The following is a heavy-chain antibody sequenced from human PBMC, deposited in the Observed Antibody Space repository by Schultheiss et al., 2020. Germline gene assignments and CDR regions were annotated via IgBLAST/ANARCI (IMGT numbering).Heavy chain of an antibody. CDR3: ASPSDIDPNRLDY. CDR1: GGSFSGYY. D-gene: IGHD1/OR15-1a*01. CDR2: IYSSGST. V-gene: IGHV4-34*10. J-gene: IGHJ4*02. Sequence: SETLTLTCAVYGGSFSGYYWSWIRQPPGKGLEWIGQIYSSGSTNYNSSLKSRITMSIDTSKNQFSLKLSSVTAADTAVYYCASPSDIDPNRLDYWGQGTLVTVSS.